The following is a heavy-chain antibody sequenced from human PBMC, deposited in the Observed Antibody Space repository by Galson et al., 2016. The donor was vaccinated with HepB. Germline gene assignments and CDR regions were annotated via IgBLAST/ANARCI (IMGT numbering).Heavy chain of an antibody. CDR2: ISHSGNTR. Sequence: LRLSCAASGFSFPDFYMSWIRQPPGKALEWISYISHSGNTREYADPVKGRFTVPRDNNKNSVYLLLNSLRAEDTALYYCARDVNNWTGDRRLFDLWGQGTLVAVSS. J-gene: IGHJ4*02. CDR3: ARDVNNWTGDRRLFDL. CDR1: GFSFPDFY. V-gene: IGHV3-11*01. D-gene: IGHD1-1*01.